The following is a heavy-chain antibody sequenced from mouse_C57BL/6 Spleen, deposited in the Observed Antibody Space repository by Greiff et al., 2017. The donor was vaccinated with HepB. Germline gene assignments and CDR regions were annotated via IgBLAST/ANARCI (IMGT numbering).Heavy chain of an antibody. CDR2: ISSCGDDI. CDR1: GFTFSSYA. D-gene: IGHD3-2*02. Sequence: EVKLMESGEGLVKPGGSLKLSCAASGFTFSSYAMSWVRQTPEKRLEWVAYISSCGDDIYYADTVKGRFTISRDNARNTLYLQMSSLKSEDTAMYYCTRDSSVLDAMDYWGQGTSVTVSS. V-gene: IGHV5-9-1*02. CDR3: TRDSSVLDAMDY. J-gene: IGHJ4*01.